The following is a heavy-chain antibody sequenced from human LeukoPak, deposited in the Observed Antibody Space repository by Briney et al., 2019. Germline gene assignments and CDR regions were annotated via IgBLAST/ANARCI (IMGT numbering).Heavy chain of an antibody. D-gene: IGHD1-1*01. CDR1: GGSIRSWS. CDR3: ARYLTQLGYFDF. Sequence: PSEPLSLTCTVSGGSIRSWSWRWIRQPPGKGLEWIGYIYDRGKTNYNPSLKSRVTISADTSKNQFSLRLSSVTAADTAVYYCARYLTQLGYFDFWGQGTLVTVSS. J-gene: IGHJ4*02. CDR2: IYDRGKT. V-gene: IGHV4-59*01.